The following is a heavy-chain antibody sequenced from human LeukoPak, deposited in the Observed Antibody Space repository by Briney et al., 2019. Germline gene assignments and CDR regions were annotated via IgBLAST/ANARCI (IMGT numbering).Heavy chain of an antibody. Sequence: PGGSLRLSCAASGFTFSSYAMSWVRQAPGKGLEWVSAISGSGGSTYYADSVKGRFTISRDNSKNTLYLQMNSLRAEDTAVYYCAKDHYDFWSGYLWYFDYWGQGTLVTVSS. J-gene: IGHJ4*02. D-gene: IGHD3-3*01. V-gene: IGHV3-23*01. CDR1: GFTFSSYA. CDR3: AKDHYDFWSGYLWYFDY. CDR2: ISGSGGST.